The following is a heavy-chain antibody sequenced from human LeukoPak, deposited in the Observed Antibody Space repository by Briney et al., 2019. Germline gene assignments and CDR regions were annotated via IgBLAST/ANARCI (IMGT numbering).Heavy chain of an antibody. CDR3: ARVNTIFGVVINLGY. D-gene: IGHD3-3*01. Sequence: ASVKVSCKASGYTFTSYGISWVRQAPGQGLEWMGWISAYNGNTNYAQKLQGRVTMTADTSTSTAYMELRSLRSDDTAVYYCARVNTIFGVVINLGYWGQGTLSPSPQ. V-gene: IGHV1-18*01. J-gene: IGHJ4*02. CDR1: GYTFTSYG. CDR2: ISAYNGNT.